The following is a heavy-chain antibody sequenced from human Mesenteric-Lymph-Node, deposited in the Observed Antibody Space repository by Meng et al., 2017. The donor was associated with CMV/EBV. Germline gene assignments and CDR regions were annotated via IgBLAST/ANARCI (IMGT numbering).Heavy chain of an antibody. J-gene: IGHJ4*02. CDR3: AHRRKGRGFGEGLFDY. V-gene: IGHV2-5*02. Sequence: SLSTIGVGVGWIRQPPGKALEWLALIFWDDDKRYSPFLKSRLTITKDTSKNQVVLTMTNMDPVDTATHYCAHRRKGRGFGEGLFDYWGQGTLVTVSS. D-gene: IGHD3-10*01. CDR2: IFWDDDK. CDR1: SLSTIGVG.